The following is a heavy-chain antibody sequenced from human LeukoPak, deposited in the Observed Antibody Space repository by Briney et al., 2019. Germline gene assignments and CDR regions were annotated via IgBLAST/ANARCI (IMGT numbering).Heavy chain of an antibody. J-gene: IGHJ4*02. CDR3: AKDWLWFGELLFLYYFDY. CDR1: GFTFSSYG. V-gene: IGHV3-30*02. CDR2: IRYDGSNK. D-gene: IGHD3-10*01. Sequence: GGSLRLSCAASGFTFSSYGMHWVRQAPGKGLEWVAFIRYDGSNKYYADSVKGRFTISRDNSKNTLYLQMNSLRAEDTAVYYCAKDWLWFGELLFLYYFDYWGQGTLVTVSS.